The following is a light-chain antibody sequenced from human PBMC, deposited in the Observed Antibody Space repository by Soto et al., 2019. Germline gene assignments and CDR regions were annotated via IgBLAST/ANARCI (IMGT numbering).Light chain of an antibody. Sequence: DIQMTQSPATLSAPVGDRVTITYRASQTISTWLAWYQQKPGKAPKLLIHRASSLGTGVPSRFSGSGSGTEFTLTITSLQPDDFATYYCQQYSSNSAFGPRTKVDIK. V-gene: IGKV1-5*03. CDR3: QQYSSNSA. J-gene: IGKJ1*01. CDR1: QTISTW. CDR2: RAS.